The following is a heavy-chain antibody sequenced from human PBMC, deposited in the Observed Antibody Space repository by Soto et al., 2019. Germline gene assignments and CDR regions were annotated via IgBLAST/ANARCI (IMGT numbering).Heavy chain of an antibody. J-gene: IGHJ6*02. D-gene: IGHD3-3*01. V-gene: IGHV3-53*01. CDR2: IYSGGST. CDR1: GFTVSSNY. CDR3: ARVPTIFGVVIKYGMDV. Sequence: PGGSLRLSCAASGFTVSSNYMSWVLQAQGKGLEWVSVIYSGGSTYYADSVKGRFTISRDNSKNTLYLQMNSLRAEDTAVYYCARVPTIFGVVIKYGMDVWGQGTTVTVSS.